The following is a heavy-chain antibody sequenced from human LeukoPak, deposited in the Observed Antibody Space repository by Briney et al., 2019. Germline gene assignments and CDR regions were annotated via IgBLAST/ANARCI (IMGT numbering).Heavy chain of an antibody. D-gene: IGHD1-26*01. CDR3: ARTLDSGTYDTFDF. CDR2: ISVYNGNT. Sequence: ASVKVSCKASGYTFISYGISWVRQAPGQGLKWMGWISVYNGNTNYAQKLQGRVTMTTDTSTSTAYMELRSLRSDDTAVYYCARTLDSGTYDTFDFWGQGTLVTGSS. V-gene: IGHV1-18*01. CDR1: GYTFISYG. J-gene: IGHJ4*02.